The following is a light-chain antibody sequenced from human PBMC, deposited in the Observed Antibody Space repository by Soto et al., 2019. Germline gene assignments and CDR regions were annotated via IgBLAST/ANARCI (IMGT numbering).Light chain of an antibody. J-gene: IGLJ2*01. CDR2: GNN. CDR1: SSTIGAGYD. CDR3: QSFESSLSGWV. V-gene: IGLV1-40*01. Sequence: QAVGTQPPSVSGAPGQRVTISFTGSSSTIGAGYDVHWYQQLPGTAPKLLVHGNNDRPSGFPDRYSASKSVTSASLAITGLQVEDEADYYCQSFESSLSGWVFGGGTEHTVL.